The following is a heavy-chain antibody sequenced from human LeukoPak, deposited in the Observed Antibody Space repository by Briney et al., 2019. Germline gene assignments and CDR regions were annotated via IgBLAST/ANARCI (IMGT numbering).Heavy chain of an antibody. CDR2: ISGSGGST. V-gene: IGHV3-23*01. J-gene: IGHJ4*02. Sequence: PGASLRLSCAASGFTFSSYAMSWVRQAPGKGLEWVSGISGSGGSTYYADSVKGRFTTSRDNSKNTLYLQMNSLRAEDTAVYYCAKSPQKVGATYFDYWGQGTLVTVSS. CDR1: GFTFSSYA. CDR3: AKSPQKVGATYFDY. D-gene: IGHD1-26*01.